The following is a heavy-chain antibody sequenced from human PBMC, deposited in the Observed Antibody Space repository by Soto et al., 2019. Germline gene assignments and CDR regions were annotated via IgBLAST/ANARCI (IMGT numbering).Heavy chain of an antibody. D-gene: IGHD3-10*01. V-gene: IGHV4-59*01. J-gene: IGHJ1*01. Sequence: QVQLQESGPGLVKPSETLSLTCTVSGDSMSSYYWTWIRQPPGKGLESIGYIYYSGSTSYNPSLTGRVTISIDTSKNKFSLKLSSVTAADTAVYYCARGRGPFQHWGQGTLITVSS. CDR2: IYYSGST. CDR3: ARGRGPFQH. CDR1: GDSMSSYY.